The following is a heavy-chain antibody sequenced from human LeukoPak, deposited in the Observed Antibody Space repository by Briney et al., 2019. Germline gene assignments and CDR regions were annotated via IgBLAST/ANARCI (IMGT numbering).Heavy chain of an antibody. Sequence: PGGSLRLSCAVSGFTVSTNFMSWVRQAPGKGPEWVSIIYADGGTKYADSVKGRFTISRDTSKNTFSLQMNNLRAEDTALYYCARLASRSYWGQGTLVAVSS. D-gene: IGHD6-6*01. J-gene: IGHJ4*02. CDR1: GFTVSTNF. CDR2: IYADGGT. CDR3: ARLASRSY. V-gene: IGHV3-53*01.